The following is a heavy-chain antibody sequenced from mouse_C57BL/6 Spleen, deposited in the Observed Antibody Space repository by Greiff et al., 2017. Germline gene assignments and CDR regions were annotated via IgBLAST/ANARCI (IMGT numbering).Heavy chain of an antibody. CDR1: GYTFTDYN. CDR2: INPNNGGT. D-gene: IGHD2-4*01. CDR3: ARHYDPRGYFYG. Sequence: EVQLQQSGPELVKPGASVKIPCTASGYTFTDYNMDWVKQSHGKSLEWIGDINPNNGGTIYNQKFKGKATLTVDKSSSTAYMELRSLTSEDTAVYYCARHYDPRGYFYGWGQGTTLTVS. J-gene: IGHJ2*01. V-gene: IGHV1-18*01.